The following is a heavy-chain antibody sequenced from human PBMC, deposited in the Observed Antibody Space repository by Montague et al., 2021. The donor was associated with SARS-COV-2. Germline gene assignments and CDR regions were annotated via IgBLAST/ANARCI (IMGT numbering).Heavy chain of an antibody. D-gene: IGHD3-10*01. J-gene: IGHJ6*02. Sequence: YACKKNYYNPSLKSRVTISVDTSKNQFSLKLSSVTAADTAVYYCARAPYYYVSGRGYYGMDGWGQGTTVNVSS. CDR3: ARAPYYYVSGRGYYGMDG. V-gene: IGHV4-31*02. CDR2: YACKKN.